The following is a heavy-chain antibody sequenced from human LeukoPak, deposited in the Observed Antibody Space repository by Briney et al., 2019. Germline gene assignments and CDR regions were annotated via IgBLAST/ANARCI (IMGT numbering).Heavy chain of an antibody. D-gene: IGHD4-23*01. CDR3: ARRLGLRWDLQAFDI. CDR1: GYSFTSYD. V-gene: IGHV1-8*03. Sequence: ASVKVSCKASGYSFTSYDINWVRQATGQGLEWMGWMNPNSYNTGYAQKFQGRVTITRNTSISTAYMELSSLRSEDTAVYYCARRLGLRWDLQAFDIWGQGTMVTVSS. CDR2: MNPNSYNT. J-gene: IGHJ3*02.